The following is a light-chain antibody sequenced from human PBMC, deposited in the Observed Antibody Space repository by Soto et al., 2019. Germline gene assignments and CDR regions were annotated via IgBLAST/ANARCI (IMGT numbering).Light chain of an antibody. CDR1: QTVSSNY. CDR2: GTS. J-gene: IGKJ1*01. Sequence: EVVLTQSPGTLSLSPGGRATLSCRASQTVSSNYLAWYQQKPGQAPRLLIYGTSSRATGIPDRFSGSGSGTDFTLTISRLEPEDFAVYYCQQYDPSPPWTFGLGTKVEIK. V-gene: IGKV3-20*01. CDR3: QQYDPSPPWT.